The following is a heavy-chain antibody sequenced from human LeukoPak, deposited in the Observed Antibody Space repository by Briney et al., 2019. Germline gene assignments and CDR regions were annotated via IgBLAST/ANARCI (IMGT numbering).Heavy chain of an antibody. V-gene: IGHV1-46*01. CDR2: INPSGGSS. D-gene: IGHD6-13*01. CDR3: ARWARGYSDPFDI. CDR1: GYTFTSYY. Sequence: GASVKVSCKASGYTFTSYYMHWVRQAPGQGLEWMGIINPSGGSSNYAQKFQGRVTMTTDTSTSTAYMELRSLRSDDTAMYYCARWARGYSDPFDIWGQGTMVTVSS. J-gene: IGHJ3*02.